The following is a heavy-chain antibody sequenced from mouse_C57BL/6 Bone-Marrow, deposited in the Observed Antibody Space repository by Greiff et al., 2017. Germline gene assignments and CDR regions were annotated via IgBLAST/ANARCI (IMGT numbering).Heavy chain of an antibody. CDR3: SSVDGDYFDF. J-gene: IGHJ2*01. D-gene: IGHD2-3*01. CDR1: GFNIKDDY. Sequence: EVQLQESGAVLVRPGASVKLSCTASGFNIKDDYIHWVKQRPEQGLEWIGWIDPEIGDTEYASKFQGKATITSDPSSNTAYLQLSSLKSEDTAVYNCSSVDGDYFDFWDQGTPLTVAS. V-gene: IGHV14-4*01. CDR2: IDPEIGDT.